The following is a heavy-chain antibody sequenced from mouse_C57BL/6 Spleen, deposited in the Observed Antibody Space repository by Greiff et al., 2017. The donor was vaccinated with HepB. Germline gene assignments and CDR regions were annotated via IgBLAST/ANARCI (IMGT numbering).Heavy chain of an antibody. V-gene: IGHV1-82*01. CDR2: IYPGDGDT. Sequence: QVQLKESGPELVKPGASVKISCKASGYAFSSSWMNWVKQRPGKGLEWIGRIYPGDGDTNYNGKFKGKATLTADKSSSTAYMQLSSLTSEDSAVYFCARLSKGYFDYWGQGTTLTVSS. CDR1: GYAFSSSW. J-gene: IGHJ2*01. CDR3: ARLSKGYFDY. D-gene: IGHD1-3*01.